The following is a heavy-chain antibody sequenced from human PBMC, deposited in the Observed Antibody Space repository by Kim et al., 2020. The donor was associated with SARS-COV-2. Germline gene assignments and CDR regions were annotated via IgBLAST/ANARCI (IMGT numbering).Heavy chain of an antibody. CDR2: LYSSGRT. CDR3: ARGSGYDPYFDY. Sequence: SETLSLTCSASGASLSGYYYNWVRLPPGKGLEWIGYLYSSGRTNYNPSLRGRVTISVDTSKNTFSLRLISVTAADTAIYYCARGSGYDPYFDYWGQGLLVPVSS. CDR1: GASLSGYY. J-gene: IGHJ4*02. V-gene: IGHV4-59*01. D-gene: IGHD5-12*01.